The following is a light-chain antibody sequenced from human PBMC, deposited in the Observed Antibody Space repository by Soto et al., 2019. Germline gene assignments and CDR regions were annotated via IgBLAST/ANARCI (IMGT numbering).Light chain of an antibody. V-gene: IGKV1-9*01. CDR3: QPLYSYPIT. J-gene: IGKJ5*01. CDR1: QGISSY. CDR2: NAS. Sequence: DIQLTQPPSFLSASVGDRVTITCRARQGISSYLAWYQQKPGKAPKLLIYNASTLQSGVPSRFSGSGSVTEFTLTISSPQPEDSAPYYCQPLYSYPITFGQGTRLESK.